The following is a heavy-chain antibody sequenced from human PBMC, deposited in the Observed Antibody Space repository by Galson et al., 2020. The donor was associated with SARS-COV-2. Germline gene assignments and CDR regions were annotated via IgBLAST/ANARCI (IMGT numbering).Heavy chain of an antibody. J-gene: IGHJ6*02. CDR2: IYYSGST. Sequence: ETSETLSLTCTVSGGSISSYYWSWIRQPPGKGLEWIGYIYYSGSTNYNPSLKSRVTISVDTSKNQFSLKLSSVTAADTAVYYCASSRVYYGSVNYYYYGMDVWGQGTTVTVSS. D-gene: IGHD3-10*01. CDR3: ASSRVYYGSVNYYYYGMDV. CDR1: GGSISSYY. V-gene: IGHV4-59*08.